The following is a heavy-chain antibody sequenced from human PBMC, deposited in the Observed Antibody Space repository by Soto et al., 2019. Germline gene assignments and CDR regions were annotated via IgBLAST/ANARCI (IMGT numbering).Heavy chain of an antibody. CDR1: GGSISSGGYY. V-gene: IGHV4-31*03. CDR2: IYYSGST. J-gene: IGHJ6*02. CDR3: ARGIVVVPAAIREYYYYGMDV. D-gene: IGHD2-2*02. Sequence: SETLSLTCTVSGGSISSGGYYWSWIRQHPGKGLEWIGYIYYSGSTYYNPSLKSRVTISVDTSKNQFSLKLSSVTAADTAVYYCARGIVVVPAAIREYYYYGMDVWGQGTTVTVSS.